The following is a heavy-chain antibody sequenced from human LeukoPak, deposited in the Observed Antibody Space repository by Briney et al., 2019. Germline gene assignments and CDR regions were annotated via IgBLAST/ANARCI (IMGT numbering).Heavy chain of an antibody. J-gene: IGHJ2*01. D-gene: IGHD5-24*01. V-gene: IGHV3-9*01. CDR1: GFNFDDYA. Sequence: GGSLRLSCAVSGFNFDDYAMHWVRQTPGRGLEWVSGINWKTGNGIYADSVKGRFTISRDNAKNSLYLQMSSLRAEDTALYYCTRRAARWQFDLWGRGTLLTVSS. CDR3: TRRAARWQFDL. CDR2: INWKTGNG.